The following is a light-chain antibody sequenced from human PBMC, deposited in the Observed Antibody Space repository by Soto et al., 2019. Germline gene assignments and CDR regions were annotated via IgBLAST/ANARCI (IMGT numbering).Light chain of an antibody. CDR1: QTVGSNN. CDR2: GAS. J-gene: IGKJ1*01. CDR3: QQFGSSRWT. Sequence: DIVLTQSPGTLSLSPGDRATLSCRASQTVGSNNLVWYQQTPGQAPRLLIYGASSRAPGIPDRFSGSGSGTDFTLTINRLEPEDFAVYYCQQFGSSRWTFGQGTKVEI. V-gene: IGKV3-20*01.